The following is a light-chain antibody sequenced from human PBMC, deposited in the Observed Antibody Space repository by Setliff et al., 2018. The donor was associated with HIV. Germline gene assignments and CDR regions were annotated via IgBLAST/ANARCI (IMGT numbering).Light chain of an antibody. J-gene: IGLJ1*01. V-gene: IGLV2-14*03. Sequence: QSVLTQPASVSGSPGQSITISCSGTNSDIGGHDYVSWYQQHPGKAPKLIIFSVTYRPSGVSDRFSGSKSGNTASLTISGLQPEDEADYYCASHRDTNTLEVFGTGTKGTVL. CDR1: NSDIGGHDY. CDR3: ASHRDTNTLEV. CDR2: SVT.